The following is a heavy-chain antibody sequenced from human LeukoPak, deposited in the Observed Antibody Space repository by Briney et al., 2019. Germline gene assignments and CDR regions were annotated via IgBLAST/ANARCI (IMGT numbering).Heavy chain of an antibody. V-gene: IGHV1-69*05. CDR1: GGTFSSYA. CDR2: IIPIFGTA. CDR3: ARGLGGYSGYDPPGY. J-gene: IGHJ4*02. Sequence: GASVKVSCKASGGTFSSYAISLVQQAPGQGLEWMGRIIPIFGTANYAQKFQGRVTITTDESTSTAYMELSSLRSEDTAVYYCARGLGGYSGYDPPGYWGQGTLVTVSS. D-gene: IGHD5-12*01.